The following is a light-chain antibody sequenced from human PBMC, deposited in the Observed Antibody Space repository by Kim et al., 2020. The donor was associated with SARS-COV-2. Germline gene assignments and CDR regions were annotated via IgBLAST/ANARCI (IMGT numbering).Light chain of an antibody. V-gene: IGLV3-1*01. CDR3: QAWDSSTGV. J-gene: IGLJ1*01. Sequence: SYELTQPPSVSVSQGQTASITCSGDKLGDKYACWYQQKPGQSPVLVIYQDSKRPSGIPERFSGSNSGNTATLTISGTQAMDEADYYCQAWDSSTGVFGTG. CDR2: QDS. CDR1: KLGDKY.